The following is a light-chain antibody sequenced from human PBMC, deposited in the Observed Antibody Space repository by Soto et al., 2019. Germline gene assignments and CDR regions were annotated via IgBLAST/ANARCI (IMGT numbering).Light chain of an antibody. V-gene: IGKV3-20*01. CDR3: QQYGSSGT. Sequence: EIVLTQSPGTLSLSPGERATLSCRASQSVSNNYLAWYQQKPGQAPRLLIYGASNRATGIPDRFSGSGSRTDFTPTISRLEPEDFAVYYCQQYGSSGTFGQGTKVDIK. CDR1: QSVSNNY. J-gene: IGKJ1*01. CDR2: GAS.